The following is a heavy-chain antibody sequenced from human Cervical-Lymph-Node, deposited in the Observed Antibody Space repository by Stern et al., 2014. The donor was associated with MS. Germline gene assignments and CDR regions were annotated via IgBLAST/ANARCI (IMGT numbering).Heavy chain of an antibody. CDR3: ATERGNSYGFDN. CDR2: IIPALNVA. CDR1: GGSLSTYT. Sequence: QVQLVESGAELKKPGSSVKVSCKASGGSLSTYTITWVRQAPGQGLEWMGRIIPALNVANYAKKFQGRLTITADKSTSTAYMEMSSLRSDDTAIYYCATERGNSYGFDNWGQGTLVTVSS. V-gene: IGHV1-69*09. J-gene: IGHJ4*02. D-gene: IGHD3-10*01.